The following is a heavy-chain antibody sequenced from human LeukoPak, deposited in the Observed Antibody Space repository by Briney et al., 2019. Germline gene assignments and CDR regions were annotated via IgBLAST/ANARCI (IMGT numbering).Heavy chain of an antibody. D-gene: IGHD6-13*01. CDR3: ARELRGAAAQKAFDY. J-gene: IGHJ4*02. Sequence: SETLSLTCIVSAYSISSGYYWGWIRQPPGKGLEWIGSIYHSGSTSYNPSHKSRVTISVDTSKNQFSLKLSSVTAADTAVYYCARELRGAAAQKAFDYWGQGTLVTVSS. V-gene: IGHV4-38-2*02. CDR1: AYSISSGYY. CDR2: IYHSGST.